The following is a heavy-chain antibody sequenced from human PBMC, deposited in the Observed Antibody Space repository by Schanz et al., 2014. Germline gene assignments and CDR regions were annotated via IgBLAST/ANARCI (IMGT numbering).Heavy chain of an antibody. J-gene: IGHJ5*02. D-gene: IGHD3-16*01. Sequence: EVQLVESGGGLVQPGGSLRLSCAASGFTVSNNYMSWVRQAPGKGLECVSIIYSDGSTYYVDSVKGRFIISRDNSKNTVYLQMNSLRAEDTAVYYCASARCFTCPDYWFAPWGQGTLVTVSS. CDR2: IYSDGST. CDR1: GFTVSNNY. V-gene: IGHV3-66*01. CDR3: ASARCFTCPDYWFAP.